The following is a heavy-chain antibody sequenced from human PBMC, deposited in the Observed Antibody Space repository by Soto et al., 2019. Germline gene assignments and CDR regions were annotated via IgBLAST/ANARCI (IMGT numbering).Heavy chain of an antibody. CDR1: GGTFSSYR. J-gene: IGHJ4*02. Sequence: QVQLVQSGAEVKKPGSSVKVSCKVSGGTFSSYRFSWVRQAPGQGLEWMGGIIPIFGTTHYEQNFQGRLSITADESTSTVYMELSSLRSDDTAIYFCARTYYQWEALHYFDFWGQGTLVTVSS. CDR3: ARTYYQWEALHYFDF. CDR2: IIPIFGTT. D-gene: IGHD1-26*01. V-gene: IGHV1-69*01.